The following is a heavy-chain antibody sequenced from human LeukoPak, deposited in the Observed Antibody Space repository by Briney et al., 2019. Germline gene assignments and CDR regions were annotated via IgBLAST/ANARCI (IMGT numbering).Heavy chain of an antibody. J-gene: IGHJ5*02. V-gene: IGHV4-38-2*02. Sequence: SETLSLTCSVSGYSISSGYYWDWIRQPPGKGLEWIASIYHSGKSYYNPSLKSRVTMSVDTSKNQFSLKLNSVTAADTAVYYCARDYDVLTAYPPTQLFDPWGQGTLVTVSS. CDR3: ARDYDVLTAYPPTQLFDP. CDR1: GYSISSGYY. CDR2: IYHSGKS. D-gene: IGHD3-9*01.